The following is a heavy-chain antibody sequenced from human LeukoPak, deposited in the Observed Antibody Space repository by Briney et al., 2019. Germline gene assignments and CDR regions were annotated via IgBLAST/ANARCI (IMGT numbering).Heavy chain of an antibody. D-gene: IGHD3-10*01. J-gene: IGHJ4*02. CDR1: GGSFSSTSYY. CDR3: ATTKSATYYFGSGTKGAFDH. V-gene: IGHV4-39*01. Sequence: SETLSLTCTVSGGSFSSTSYYWGWIRQPPGKGLEWIGSIYYSGSTYYNPSLKSRVTISVDTSKNQFSLKLSSVTAADTAVYYCATTKSATYYFGSGTKGAFDHWGQGTLVTVSS. CDR2: IYYSGST.